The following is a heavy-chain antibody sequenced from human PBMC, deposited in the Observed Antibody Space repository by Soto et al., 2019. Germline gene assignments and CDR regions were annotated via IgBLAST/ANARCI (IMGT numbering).Heavy chain of an antibody. D-gene: IGHD1-7*01. CDR1: GFTFSSYW. J-gene: IGHJ3*02. CDR3: ARERYSKRWNFSDTFDI. CDR2: ITSDGSRI. Sequence: EVQLVESGGGLVQPGGSLRLSCAASGFTFSSYWMHWVRQAPGKGLVWVSRITSDGSRITYADSVKGRFTISRDNANNTLYLQMNRLRAEDTAVYFCARERYSKRWNFSDTFDIWGQGTIVTVSS. V-gene: IGHV3-74*01.